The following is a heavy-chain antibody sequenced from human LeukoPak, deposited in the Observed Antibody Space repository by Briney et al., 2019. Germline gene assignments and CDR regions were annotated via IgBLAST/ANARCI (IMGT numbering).Heavy chain of an antibody. D-gene: IGHD5-18*01. J-gene: IGHJ5*02. CDR1: GGSLSGYY. V-gene: IGHV4-34*01. CDR2: IKHSGST. Sequence: SETLSLTCGVYGGSLSGYYWSWIRQSPGKGLEWIGEIKHSGSTNYNPSLKSRVTIPVDTSKNQFSLKLSSVTVADTAVYYCARGGRGYAYTYRPGEGNWFDPWGQGTLVTVSS. CDR3: ARGGRGYAYTYRPGEGNWFDP.